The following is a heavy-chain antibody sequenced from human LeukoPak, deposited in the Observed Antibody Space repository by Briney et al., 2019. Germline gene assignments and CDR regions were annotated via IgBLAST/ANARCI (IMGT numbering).Heavy chain of an antibody. CDR1: KYIFTDYN. CDR2: INPKTGGT. V-gene: IGHV1-2*02. J-gene: IGHJ1*01. CDR3: ARGDYGDYLFQH. Sequence: ASVKVSCKASKYIFTDYNMHWVRQAPGQGLEWMGWINPKTGGTNYAQKFQGRVTVTRDTSISTAYLELSRLTFDGTAIYYCARGDYGDYLFQHWGQGTLVTVSS. D-gene: IGHD4-17*01.